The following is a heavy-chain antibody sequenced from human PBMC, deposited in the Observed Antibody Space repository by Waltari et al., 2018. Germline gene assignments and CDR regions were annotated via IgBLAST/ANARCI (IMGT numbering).Heavy chain of an antibody. CDR3: ARDLGAGGNSDI. J-gene: IGHJ4*02. CDR2: IAHRVGT. Sequence: QVQLQESGPGLVKPSETLSLTCTVSGYSIGSGYYWGGGWIRQPPGKGLEWMGSIAHRVGTCANPSLKPRVTISLDPSKNQFTLRRSSVTAADTAVYYCARDLGAGGNSDIWGQGTLVTVSS. CDR1: GYSIGSGYY. D-gene: IGHD2-21*02. V-gene: IGHV4-38-2*02.